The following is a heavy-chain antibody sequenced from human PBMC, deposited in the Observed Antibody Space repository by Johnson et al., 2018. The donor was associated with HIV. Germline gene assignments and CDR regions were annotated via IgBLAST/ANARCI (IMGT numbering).Heavy chain of an antibody. CDR2: INSAGFT. CDR3: ARHSGRHSSNWYDAFAI. V-gene: IGHV3-66*04. D-gene: IGHD6-13*01. J-gene: IGHJ3*02. Sequence: EQLVESGGGLIQPGGSLRLSCAASGFTVSSNYMSWVRQAPGKGLEWVSMINSAGFTYSADSVKGRFTVSRDKSKNTVYFQMNSLRAEDTAVYYCARHSGRHSSNWYDAFAIWGQGTMFTVSS. CDR1: GFTVSSNY.